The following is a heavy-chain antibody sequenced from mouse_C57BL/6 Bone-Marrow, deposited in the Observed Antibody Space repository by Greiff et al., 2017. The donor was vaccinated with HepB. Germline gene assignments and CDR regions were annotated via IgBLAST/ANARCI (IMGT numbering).Heavy chain of an antibody. CDR3: TLGDYDGAY. D-gene: IGHD2-4*01. V-gene: IGHV14-4*01. CDR2: LDPENGDT. Sequence: VQLQQSGAELVRPGASVKLSCTASGFNIKDDYMHWVKQRPEQGLEWIGWLDPENGDTEYASKFQGTATITADTSSNTAYLQLSSLTSEDTAVYYCTLGDYDGAYWGQGTLVTVSA. J-gene: IGHJ3*01. CDR1: GFNIKDDY.